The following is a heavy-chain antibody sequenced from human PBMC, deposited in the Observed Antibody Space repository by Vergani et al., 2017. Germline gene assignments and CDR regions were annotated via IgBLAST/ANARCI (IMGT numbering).Heavy chain of an antibody. V-gene: IGHV4-59*01. CDR2: IYYSGST. CDR1: GGSISSYY. CDR3: ARNPYCGGDCYSDAFEI. D-gene: IGHD2-21*02. J-gene: IGHJ3*02. Sequence: QVQLQESGPGLVKPSETLSLTCTVSGGSISSYYWSWIRPPPGKGLEWIGYIYYSGSTNYNPSLKSRVTISVDTSKNQFSLKLSSVTAADTAVYYCARNPYCGGDCYSDAFEIWGQGTMVTVSS.